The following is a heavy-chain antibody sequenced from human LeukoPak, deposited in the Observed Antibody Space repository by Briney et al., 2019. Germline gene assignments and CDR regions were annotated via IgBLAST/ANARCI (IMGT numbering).Heavy chain of an antibody. CDR2: INHSGST. J-gene: IGHJ6*02. CDR3: ARGAVITYYGMDV. CDR1: GESFSGYF. V-gene: IGHV4-34*01. D-gene: IGHD3-22*01. Sequence: SETLSLTCAVYGESFSGYFWNWIRQPPGKGLEWIGEINHSGSTNYNPSLKSRVTISVDTSKNQFSLKLSSVTAADTAVYYCARGAVITYYGMDVWGQGTTVTVSS.